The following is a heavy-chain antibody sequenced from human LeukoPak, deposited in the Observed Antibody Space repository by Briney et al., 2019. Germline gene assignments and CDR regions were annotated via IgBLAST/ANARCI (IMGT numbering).Heavy chain of an antibody. J-gene: IGHJ4*02. CDR3: ARGCFGELLFDH. D-gene: IGHD3-10*01. Sequence: GGSLRLSCAASGFTFDDHGMSWVRQPPGKGLEWVTCISSSGSHIYSVDSVKGRFAISRDNAKNSLYLQMNSLRAEDTALYYCARGCFGELLFDHWGQGTLVTVPS. CDR1: GFTFDDHG. V-gene: IGHV3-20*04. CDR2: ISSSGSHI.